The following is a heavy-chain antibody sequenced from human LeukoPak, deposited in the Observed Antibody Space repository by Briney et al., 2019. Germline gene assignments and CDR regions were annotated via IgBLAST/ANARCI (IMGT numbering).Heavy chain of an antibody. J-gene: IGHJ4*02. CDR3: ARVFLPQDYDFWSGYLYYFDY. CDR1: GYTFTGYY. V-gene: IGHV1-2*02. D-gene: IGHD3-3*01. CDR2: INPNSGGT. Sequence: GASVKVSCKASGYTFTGYYMHWVRQAPGQGLEWMGWINPNSGGTNYAQKFQGRVTMTRDTSISTAYMELSRLRSDDTAAYYCARVFLPQDYDFWSGYLYYFDYWGQGTLVTVSS.